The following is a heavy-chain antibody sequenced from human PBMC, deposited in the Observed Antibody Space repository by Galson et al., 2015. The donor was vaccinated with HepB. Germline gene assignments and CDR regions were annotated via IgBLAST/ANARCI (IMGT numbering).Heavy chain of an antibody. V-gene: IGHV3-48*04. CDR2: ISSSSTTI. CDR3: ARDLHGDYVPYYFDS. Sequence: WVRQAPGKGLEWVSYISSSSTTIYYADSVKGRFTISRDNAKNSLYLQMNSLRAEDTAVYYCARDLHGDYVPYYFDSWGQGTLVTVSS. J-gene: IGHJ4*02. D-gene: IGHD4-17*01.